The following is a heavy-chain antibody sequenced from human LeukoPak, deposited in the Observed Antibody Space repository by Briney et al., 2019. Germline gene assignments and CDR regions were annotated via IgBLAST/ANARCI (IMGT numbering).Heavy chain of an antibody. CDR1: GGSISSGGYY. V-gene: IGHV4-31*03. Sequence: PSETLSLTCTVSGGSISSGGYYWSWIRQHPGKGLEWIGYIYYSGSTYCNPSLKSRVTISVDTSKNQFSLKLSSVTAADTAVYYCARHPKPHYYGSGSYDYYYGMDVWGQGTTVTVSS. D-gene: IGHD3-10*01. CDR3: ARHPKPHYYGSGSYDYYYGMDV. J-gene: IGHJ6*02. CDR2: IYYSGST.